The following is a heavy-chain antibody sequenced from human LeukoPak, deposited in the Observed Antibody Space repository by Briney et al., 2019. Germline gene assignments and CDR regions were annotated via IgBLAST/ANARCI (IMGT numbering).Heavy chain of an antibody. CDR2: ISWNSGSI. V-gene: IGHV3-9*01. J-gene: IGHJ4*02. CDR3: ARGSRYDYVWGSYRYTYDY. Sequence: PGGSLRLSCAASGFTFDDYAMHWVRQAPGKGLEWVSGISWNSGSIGYADSVKGRFTISRDNAKNSLYLQMNSLRAEDTAVYYCARGSRYDYVWGSYRYTYDYWGQGTLVTVSS. CDR1: GFTFDDYA. D-gene: IGHD3-16*02.